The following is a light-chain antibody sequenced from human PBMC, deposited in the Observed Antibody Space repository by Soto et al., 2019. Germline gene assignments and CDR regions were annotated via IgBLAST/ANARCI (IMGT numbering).Light chain of an antibody. CDR3: SSYTSSSTYV. Sequence: QSVLTQPASVSGSPGQSITISCTGTSSDVGHYNFVSWYQQHPGKAPKLLIYDVSDRPSGVSNRFSGPKSGNTASLTISGLQAEDEADYYCSSYTSSSTYVFGTGTKVTVL. V-gene: IGLV2-14*01. CDR1: SSDVGHYNF. J-gene: IGLJ1*01. CDR2: DVS.